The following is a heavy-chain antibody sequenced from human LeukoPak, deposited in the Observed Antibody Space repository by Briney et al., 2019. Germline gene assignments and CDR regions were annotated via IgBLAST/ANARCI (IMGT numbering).Heavy chain of an antibody. Sequence: SQTLSLTCTVSGGSISSGDYYWSWIRQPPGKGLEWIGYIYYSGSTYYNPSLKSRVTISVDTSKNQLSLKLSSVTAADTAVYYCARRGTGDAFDIWGQGTIVTVSS. V-gene: IGHV4-30-4*01. CDR1: GGSISSGDYY. CDR2: IYYSGST. D-gene: IGHD3-16*01. J-gene: IGHJ3*02. CDR3: ARRGTGDAFDI.